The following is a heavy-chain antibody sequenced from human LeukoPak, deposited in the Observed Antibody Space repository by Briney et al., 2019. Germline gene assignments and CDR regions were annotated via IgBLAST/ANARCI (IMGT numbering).Heavy chain of an antibody. D-gene: IGHD6-6*01. Sequence: ASLKVSCKASGYTFTSYDINWVRQATGQGLEWMGWMNPNSGNTGYAQKFQGRVTMTRNTSISTAYMELSSLRSEDTAVYYCARGWSIAARSPPGYWGQGTLVTVSS. V-gene: IGHV1-8*01. CDR2: MNPNSGNT. CDR3: ARGWSIAARSPPGY. J-gene: IGHJ4*02. CDR1: GYTFTSYD.